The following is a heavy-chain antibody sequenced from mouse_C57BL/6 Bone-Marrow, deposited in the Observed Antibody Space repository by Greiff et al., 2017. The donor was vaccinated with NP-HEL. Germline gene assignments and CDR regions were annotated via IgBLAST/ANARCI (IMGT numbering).Heavy chain of an antibody. CDR1: GFSLTSYG. D-gene: IGHD2-2*01. J-gene: IGHJ4*01. Sequence: QVQLKESGPGLVQPSQSLSITCTVSGFSLTSYGVHWVRQSPGKGLEWLGVIWSGGSTDYNAAFISRLSISKDNSKSQVFFKMNSLQADDTAIYYCARNCGVTTPHAMDYWGQGTSVTVSS. CDR3: ARNCGVTTPHAMDY. V-gene: IGHV2-2*01. CDR2: IWSGGST.